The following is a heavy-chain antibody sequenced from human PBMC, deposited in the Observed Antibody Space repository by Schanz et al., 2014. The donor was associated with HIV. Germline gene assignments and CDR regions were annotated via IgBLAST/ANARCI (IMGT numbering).Heavy chain of an antibody. D-gene: IGHD3-22*01. CDR3: ARVPPSDSSGYYPFDY. CDR1: GGSISSGGHY. V-gene: IGHV4-31*03. Sequence: QVQLQESGPGLVKPSQTLSLTCTVAGGSISSGGHYWSWIRQHPAKGLEWIGYMYYSGSTYYNPSLQSRVTISVETSKSPFSLKLSSVTAADTPFSYGARVPPSDSSGYYPFDYWGQGTLVTVSS. J-gene: IGHJ4*02. CDR2: MYYSGST.